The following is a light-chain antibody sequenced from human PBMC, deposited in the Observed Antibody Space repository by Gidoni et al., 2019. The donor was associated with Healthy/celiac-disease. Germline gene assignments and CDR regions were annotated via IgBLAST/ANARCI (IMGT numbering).Light chain of an antibody. V-gene: IGLV3-21*04. CDR3: QVWDSSSDHPV. J-gene: IGLJ2*01. Sequence: SYVLTPPPSVSVAPGQTARITWGGNNIGSKSVNWYQQKPGQAPVLVIYYDSDRPSGIPERFSGSNSGNTATLTISRVEAGDEADYYCQVWDSSSDHPVFGGGTKRTVL. CDR2: YDS. CDR1: NIGSKS.